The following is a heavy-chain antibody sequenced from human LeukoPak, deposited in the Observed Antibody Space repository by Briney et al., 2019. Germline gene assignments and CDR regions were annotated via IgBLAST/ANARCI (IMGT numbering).Heavy chain of an antibody. CDR2: ISGSGTST. CDR1: GFTFSSYA. J-gene: IGHJ4*02. V-gene: IGHV3-23*01. Sequence: GGSLRLSCAASGFTFSSYAMSWVRQAPGKGLEWVSGISGSGTSTYYADSVKGRFTISRDNSKNTMSLQMNSLRAEDTALYYCARGKGLAVSSFDSWGQGTLVTVSS. CDR3: ARGKGLAVSSFDS. D-gene: IGHD6-19*01.